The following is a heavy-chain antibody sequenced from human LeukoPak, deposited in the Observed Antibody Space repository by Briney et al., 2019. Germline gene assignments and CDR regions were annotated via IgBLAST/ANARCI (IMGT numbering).Heavy chain of an antibody. CDR2: IGHDGSNK. CDR1: GFTFNRYG. J-gene: IGHJ4*02. Sequence: PGGSLRLSCAASGFTFNRYGMHWVRQAPGKGLEWVAYIGHDGSNKYYADSVKGRFTISRDSSKNTLYLQMNNLRAEDTAVYYCARDVRIVYYDRSPDYWGQGTLVTVSS. CDR3: ARDVRIVYYDRSPDY. V-gene: IGHV3-30*02. D-gene: IGHD3-22*01.